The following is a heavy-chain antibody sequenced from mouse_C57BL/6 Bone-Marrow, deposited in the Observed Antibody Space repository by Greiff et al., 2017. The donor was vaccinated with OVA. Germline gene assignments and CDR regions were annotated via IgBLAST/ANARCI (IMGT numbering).Heavy chain of an antibody. CDR2: ISYDGSN. CDR3: ARYYYGSSLYYAMDY. Sequence: EVHLVESGPGLVKPSQSLSLTCSVTGYSITSGYYWNWIRQFPGNKLEWMGYISYDGSNNYNPSLKNRISITRDTSKNQFFLKLNSVTTEDTATYYCARYYYGSSLYYAMDYWGQGTSVTVSS. V-gene: IGHV3-6*01. D-gene: IGHD1-1*01. J-gene: IGHJ4*01. CDR1: GYSITSGYY.